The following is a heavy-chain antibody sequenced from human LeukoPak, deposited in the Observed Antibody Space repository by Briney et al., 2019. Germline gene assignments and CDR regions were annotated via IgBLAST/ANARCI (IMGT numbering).Heavy chain of an antibody. CDR2: IIPIFGTA. CDR1: GGTFSSYA. V-gene: IGHV1-69*05. Sequence: ASVKVSCKASGGTFSSYAISWVRQAPGQGLEWMGGIIPIFGTANYAQKLQGRVTMTTDTSTSTAYMELRSLRSDDTAVYYCARRLNTLDYWGQGTLVTVSS. J-gene: IGHJ4*02. D-gene: IGHD2-2*02. CDR3: ARRLNTLDY.